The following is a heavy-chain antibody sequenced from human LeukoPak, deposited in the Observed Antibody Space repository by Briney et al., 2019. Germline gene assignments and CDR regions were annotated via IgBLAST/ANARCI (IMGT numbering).Heavy chain of an antibody. CDR1: GGSISSNSYY. D-gene: IGHD3-22*01. CDR3: ARGPYAYDSSGAFDI. Sequence: SETLSLTCAVSGGSISSNSYYWGWIRQPPGKGLEWIGSIYYSGSTYYNPSLKSRVTISVDTSKNQFSLKLSSVTAADTAVFYCARGPYAYDSSGAFDIWGQGTMVTVSS. J-gene: IGHJ3*02. V-gene: IGHV4-39*01. CDR2: IYYSGST.